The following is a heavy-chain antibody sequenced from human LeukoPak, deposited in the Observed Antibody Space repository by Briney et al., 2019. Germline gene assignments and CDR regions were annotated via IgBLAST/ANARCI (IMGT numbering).Heavy chain of an antibody. V-gene: IGHV3-23*01. CDR2: ISGSGGST. J-gene: IGHJ4*02. Sequence: GGSLRLSCAASGFTFSSYAMSWVRQAPGKGLEWVSAISGSGGSTYYADSVKGRFTISRDSSKNTLYLQMNSLRAEDTAVYYCATDSSGYYGSGYWGQGTLVTVSS. D-gene: IGHD3-22*01. CDR3: ATDSSGYYGSGY. CDR1: GFTFSSYA.